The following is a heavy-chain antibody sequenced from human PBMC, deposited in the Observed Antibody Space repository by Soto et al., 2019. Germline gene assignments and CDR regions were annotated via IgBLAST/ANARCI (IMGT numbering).Heavy chain of an antibody. V-gene: IGHV4-59*08. D-gene: IGHD3-10*01. Sequence: SETLSLTCTVSGGSISSYYWSWIRQPPGKGLEWIGYIYYSGSTNYNPSLKSRVTISVDTSKNQFSLKLSSVTAADTAVYYCAAAGRKLLWFGEYEYWGQGTLVTAPQ. CDR1: GGSISSYY. J-gene: IGHJ4*02. CDR3: AAAGRKLLWFGEYEY. CDR2: IYYSGST.